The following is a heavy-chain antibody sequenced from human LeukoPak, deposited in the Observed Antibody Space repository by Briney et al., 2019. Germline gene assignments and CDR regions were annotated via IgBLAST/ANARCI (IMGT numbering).Heavy chain of an antibody. CDR2: IDSGGSST. CDR1: GFTFSSNW. V-gene: IGHV3-74*01. CDR3: ARGGSYGWDAFDM. D-gene: IGHD3-10*01. Sequence: GGSLRPSCAASGFTFSSNWMHWVRQVPGKGLVWVSRIDSGGSSTNYADSVKGRFTISRDNAKNTLSLQMNSLRAEDTAVYYCARGGSYGWDAFDMWGQGTMVTVSS. J-gene: IGHJ3*02.